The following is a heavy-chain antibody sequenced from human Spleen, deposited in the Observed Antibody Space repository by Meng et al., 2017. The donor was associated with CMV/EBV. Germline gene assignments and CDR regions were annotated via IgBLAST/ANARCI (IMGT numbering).Heavy chain of an antibody. CDR2: IKQDGSET. CDR3: ASEGIPGIFNY. J-gene: IGHJ4*02. CDR1: EFTFPKYW. V-gene: IGHV3-7*01. Sequence: GESLKISCAASEFTFPKYWMTWVRQTPGKGLEWVANIKQDGSETNYVDSVKGRFIISRDNAKNSLYLQMNSLRAEDTAVYYCASEGIPGIFNYWGQGTLVTVSS.